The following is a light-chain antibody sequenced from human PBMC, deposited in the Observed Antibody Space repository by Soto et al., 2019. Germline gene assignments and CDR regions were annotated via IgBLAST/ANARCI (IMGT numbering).Light chain of an antibody. CDR2: EAS. Sequence: QSVLTQPPSVSGSPGQSVTISCTGTSTDFVSYNRVSWYQQPPGTAPKLIIYEASNRPSGVLDRFSGSKSGNTASLTLSGLQAADEVDYYCSLYTSENTYVFGTGTKVTVL. CDR1: STDFVSYNR. V-gene: IGLV2-18*01. J-gene: IGLJ1*01. CDR3: SLYTSENTYV.